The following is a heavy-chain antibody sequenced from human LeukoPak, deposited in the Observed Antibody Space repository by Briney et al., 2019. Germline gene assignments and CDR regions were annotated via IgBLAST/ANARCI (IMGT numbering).Heavy chain of an antibody. J-gene: IGHJ4*02. D-gene: IGHD3-16*02. CDR2: INHSGST. CDR3: ARDAVLGGSYRY. CDR1: GGSFSGYY. Sequence: SETLSLTCAVYGGSFSGYYWSWIRQPPGKGLEWIGEINHSGSTNYNPSLKSRVTISVDTSKNQFSLKLSSVTAADTAVYYCARDAVLGGSYRYWGQGTLVTVSS. V-gene: IGHV4-34*01.